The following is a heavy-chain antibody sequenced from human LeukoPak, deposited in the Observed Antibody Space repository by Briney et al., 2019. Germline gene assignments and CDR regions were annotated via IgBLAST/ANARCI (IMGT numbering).Heavy chain of an antibody. J-gene: IGHJ6*03. CDR1: GFTFSSYW. D-gene: IGHD5-12*01. V-gene: IGHV3-7*01. Sequence: GGSLRLSCAASGFTFSSYWMSWVRQAPGKGLEWVANIKQDGSEKYYVDSVKGRFTISRDNAKNSLYLQMNSLRAEDTAVYYCARDQRGYSGYDSNYMDVWGKGTTVTISS. CDR2: IKQDGSEK. CDR3: ARDQRGYSGYDSNYMDV.